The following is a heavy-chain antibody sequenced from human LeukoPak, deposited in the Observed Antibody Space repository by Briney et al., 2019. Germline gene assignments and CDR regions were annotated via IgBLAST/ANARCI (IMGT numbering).Heavy chain of an antibody. Sequence: ASVKVSCKASGYTFTSYGISWVRQAPGQGLEWMGWISAYSGNTDYAQRLQGRITMTTDTPTSTAYMELRSLRSDDTAVYYCARDLTSSWKYEEIDFWGQGTRVTVSS. CDR3: ARDLTSSWKYEEIDF. V-gene: IGHV1-18*01. J-gene: IGHJ4*02. D-gene: IGHD1-7*01. CDR1: GYTFTSYG. CDR2: ISAYSGNT.